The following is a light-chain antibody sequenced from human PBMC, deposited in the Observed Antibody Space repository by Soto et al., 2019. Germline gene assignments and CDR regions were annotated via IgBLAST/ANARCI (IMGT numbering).Light chain of an antibody. Sequence: DSRLTQSPSFLSASVGDRVNITCRASQGIRSYLAWYQQKPGKAPNLLINVASTLQRGVPSRFSGSGSGTEFTLTISSLQPEDFATYYCQQLNSYPITFGQGTRLEIK. J-gene: IGKJ5*01. CDR2: VAS. CDR3: QQLNSYPIT. V-gene: IGKV1-9*01. CDR1: QGIRSY.